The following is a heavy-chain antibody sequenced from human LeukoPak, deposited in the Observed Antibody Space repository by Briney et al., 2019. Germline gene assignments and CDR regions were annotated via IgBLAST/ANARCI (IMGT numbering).Heavy chain of an antibody. CDR1: GYTLTSYG. CDR3: ARLDCSSTSCHSDY. D-gene: IGHD2-2*01. CDR2: ISAYNGNT. Sequence: AASVKVSCKASGYTLTSYGISWVRQAPGQGLEWMGWISAYNGNTNYAQKLQGRVTMTTDTSTSTAYMELRSLRSDDTAVYYCARLDCSSTSCHSDYWGQGTLVTVSS. J-gene: IGHJ4*02. V-gene: IGHV1-18*01.